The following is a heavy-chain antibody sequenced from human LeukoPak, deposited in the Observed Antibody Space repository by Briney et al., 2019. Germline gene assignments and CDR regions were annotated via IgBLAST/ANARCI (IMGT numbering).Heavy chain of an antibody. CDR2: ISSSSSTI. CDR1: GFTFSSYS. J-gene: IGHJ4*02. CDR3: ARAHHRRVYDYVWGSYPY. Sequence: PGGSLGLSCAASGFTFSSYSMNWVRQAPGKGLEWVSYISSSSSTIYYADSVKGRFTISRDNAKNSLYLQMNSLRAEDTAVYYCARAHHRRVYDYVWGSYPYWGQGTLVTVSS. V-gene: IGHV3-48*01. D-gene: IGHD3-16*02.